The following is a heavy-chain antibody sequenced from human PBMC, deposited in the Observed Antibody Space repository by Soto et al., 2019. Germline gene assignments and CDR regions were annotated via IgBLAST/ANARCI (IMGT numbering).Heavy chain of an antibody. V-gene: IGHV4-61*01. J-gene: IGHJ6*02. Sequence: SETLSLTCTVSGGSVSSGSYYWSWIRQPPGKGQEWIGYIYYSGSTNYNTSLKSRVTISVDTSKNQFSLKLSSVTAADTAVYYCARSTGTHNYYYYYGMDVWGQGTTVTVSS. D-gene: IGHD1-1*01. CDR1: GGSVSSGSYY. CDR3: ARSTGTHNYYYYYGMDV. CDR2: IYYSGST.